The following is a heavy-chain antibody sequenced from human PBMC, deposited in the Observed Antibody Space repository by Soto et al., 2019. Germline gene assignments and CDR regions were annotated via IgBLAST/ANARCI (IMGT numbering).Heavy chain of an antibody. CDR2: IWYDGTQK. J-gene: IGHJ4*02. D-gene: IGHD4-17*01. CDR1: GFTFNTYS. V-gene: IGHV3-33*01. Sequence: QVQLEECGGGVVQPGRSLRLSCEASGFTFNTYSMHWVRQPPGKGLEWLAAIWYDGTQKYYADSVKGRFIISRDNSKKTLSLEMNSLRAEDTAVYYCARAGGTTVTGLWHFDSWGQGTLVTVSS. CDR3: ARAGGTTVTGLWHFDS.